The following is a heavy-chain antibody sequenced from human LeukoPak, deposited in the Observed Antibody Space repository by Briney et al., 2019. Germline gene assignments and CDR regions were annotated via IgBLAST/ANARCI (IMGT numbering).Heavy chain of an antibody. CDR3: ARSYSRVGFDF. CDR1: GFIFSSHW. CDR2: IKHDGTEQ. D-gene: IGHD6-13*01. Sequence: GGSLRLSCAASGFIFSSHWMSWVRQAPGKGLEWVANIKHDGTEQYFVDSVKGRFIISRDNAKNSPFLQMNSLRAEDTAVYYCARSYSRVGFDFWGQGTLVTVSS. V-gene: IGHV3-7*04. J-gene: IGHJ4*02.